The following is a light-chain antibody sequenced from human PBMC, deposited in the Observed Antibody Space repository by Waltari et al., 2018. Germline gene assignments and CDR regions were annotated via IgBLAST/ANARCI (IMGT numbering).Light chain of an antibody. J-gene: IGLJ2*01. V-gene: IGLV3-19*01. Sequence: SSELTQDPAVSVALGQTVRITCQGDSLRSYDASWYPQKPGQAPILVIYGNANRPSGIPDRFSGSTSGNTASLTITGSQAEDEADYYCHSRVVSNVRGAFGGGTKLTVL. CDR3: HSRVVSNVRGA. CDR2: GNA. CDR1: SLRSYD.